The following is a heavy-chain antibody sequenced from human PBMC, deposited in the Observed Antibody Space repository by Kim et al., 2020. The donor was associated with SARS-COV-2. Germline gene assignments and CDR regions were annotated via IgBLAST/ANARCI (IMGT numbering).Heavy chain of an antibody. D-gene: IGHD1-26*01. J-gene: IGHJ4*02. V-gene: IGHV3-48*03. CDR3: ASQSEWELHNGFDY. Sequence: AVSVKGRFTMSRDNTKNTLYLQMSSLRAEDTAVYDCASQSEWELHNGFDYWGQGTLVTVSS.